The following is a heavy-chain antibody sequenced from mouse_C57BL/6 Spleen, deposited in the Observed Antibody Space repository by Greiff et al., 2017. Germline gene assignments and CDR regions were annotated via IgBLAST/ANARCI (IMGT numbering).Heavy chain of an antibody. CDR2: ILPGSGST. V-gene: IGHV1-9*01. D-gene: IGHD2-3*01. Sequence: QVQLQQSGAELMKPGASVKLSCKATGYTFTGYWIEWVKQRPGHGLEWIGEILPGSGSTNYNEKFKGKATFTADTSSNTAYMQLRSLTTEDSAIYYCARHDPVLYAMDYWGQGTSVTVSS. J-gene: IGHJ4*01. CDR1: GYTFTGYW. CDR3: ARHDPVLYAMDY.